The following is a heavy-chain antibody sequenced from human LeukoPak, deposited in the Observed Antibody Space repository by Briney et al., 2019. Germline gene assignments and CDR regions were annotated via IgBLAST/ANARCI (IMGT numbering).Heavy chain of an antibody. CDR2: IYYSGST. V-gene: IGHV4-59*01. Sequence: SETLSLTCAVYGGSFSGYYWSWIRQPPGKGLEWIGYIYYSGSTNYNPSLKSRVTISVDTSKNQFSLKLSSVTAADTAVYYCARGYCSGGSCRIDYWGQGTLVTVSS. D-gene: IGHD2-15*01. CDR3: ARGYCSGGSCRIDY. J-gene: IGHJ4*02. CDR1: GGSFSGYY.